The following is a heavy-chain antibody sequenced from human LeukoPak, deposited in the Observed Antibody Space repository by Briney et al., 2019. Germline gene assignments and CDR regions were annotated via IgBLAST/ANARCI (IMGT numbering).Heavy chain of an antibody. CDR1: GGSISSYY. CDR2: IYYSGST. Sequence: PSETLSLTCTVSGGSISSYYWSWIRQPPGKGLEWIGYIYYSGSTNYNPSLKSRVTISVDTSKNQFSLKLSSVTAADTAVYYCARLRGDLYGSGSTTYYYYGMDVWGQGTTVTVSS. D-gene: IGHD3-10*01. CDR3: ARLRGDLYGSGSTTYYYYGMDV. V-gene: IGHV4-59*08. J-gene: IGHJ6*02.